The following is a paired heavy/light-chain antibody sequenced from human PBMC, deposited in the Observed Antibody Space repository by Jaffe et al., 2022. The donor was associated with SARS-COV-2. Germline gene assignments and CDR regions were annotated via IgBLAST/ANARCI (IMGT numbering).Light chain of an antibody. CDR1: QSVSSD. V-gene: IGKV3-15*01. Sequence: EIVMTQSPATLSVSPGERATLSCRASQSVSSDLAWYQQKPGQAPRLLIYAASTRATDIPGRFSGSGSGTEFTLTISSLQSEDFAVYYCQQYNNWPPFTFGPGTKVDVK. J-gene: IGKJ3*01. CDR2: AAS. CDR3: QQYNNWPPFT.
Heavy chain of an antibody. D-gene: IGHD1-26*01. V-gene: IGHV1-3*01. CDR2: INAGNGDT. Sequence: QVQLVQSGAEVKKPGASVKVSCKTSGYIFTSYVIHWMRQVPGQRLEWMGWINAGNGDTKYSQKFQGRVSMTRDTSASTAHMELSSLRSEDTALYYCARPKYSRGFFHEYWGQGTLVTVSS. CDR3: ARPKYSRGFFHEY. CDR1: GYIFTSYV. J-gene: IGHJ4*02.